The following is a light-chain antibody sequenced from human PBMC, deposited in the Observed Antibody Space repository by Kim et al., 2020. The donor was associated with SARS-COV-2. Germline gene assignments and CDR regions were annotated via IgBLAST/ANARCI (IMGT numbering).Light chain of an antibody. CDR2: DAS. Sequence: APGGDSVPITCQGQHDSGNSLNWYQQKPGKAPKLLIYDASTLETGVPSRFSGSGSGTDFIFTISSLQPEDIATYFCQQYDDLPLTFGGGTKVDIK. V-gene: IGKV1-33*01. CDR1: HDSGNS. CDR3: QQYDDLPLT. J-gene: IGKJ4*01.